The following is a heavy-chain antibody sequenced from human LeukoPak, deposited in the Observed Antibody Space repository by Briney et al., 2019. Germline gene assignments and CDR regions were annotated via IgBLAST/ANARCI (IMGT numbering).Heavy chain of an antibody. D-gene: IGHD3-10*01. CDR1: GFIFSNFV. CDR3: ARSPGEVVNPEYAFDI. J-gene: IGHJ3*02. Sequence: GGSLRLSCVASGFIFSNFVMHWVRQAPGKGLEYVSAITSHGGSTYYANSVKGRFAVSRDNSKNTLYLQMGSLRAEDMAVYYCARSPGEVVNPEYAFDIWGPGTMVTVSS. V-gene: IGHV3-64*01. CDR2: ITSHGGST.